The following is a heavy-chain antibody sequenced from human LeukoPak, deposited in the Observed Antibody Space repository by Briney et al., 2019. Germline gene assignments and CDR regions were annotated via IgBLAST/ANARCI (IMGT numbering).Heavy chain of an antibody. V-gene: IGHV1-18*01. CDR2: ITSYSGNT. CDR3: ARVGCSGGSCHSHSVY. Sequence: GASVKVSCKASGYIITTYGISWMRQAPGLGLEWMGWITSYSGNTNYAQKFQGRVTMTTETSTNTAYMELRSLSSDDTAVFYCARVGCSGGSCHSHSVYWGQGTLVTVSS. J-gene: IGHJ1*01. D-gene: IGHD2-15*01. CDR1: GYIITTYG.